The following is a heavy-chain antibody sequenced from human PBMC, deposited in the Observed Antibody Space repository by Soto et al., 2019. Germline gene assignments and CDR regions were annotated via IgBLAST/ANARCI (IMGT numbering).Heavy chain of an antibody. Sequence: QAQLVQSGAEVKKPGASVKVSCRASGYTFNNYGFSWVRRAPGQGLEWMGWISSYNANTNYAQRFQGRVTMTTDMSTSTAYMELRSLTSDDTGVYYCARAVAEAGTFYYGMGVWGQGTTVTVSS. CDR1: GYTFNNYG. CDR3: ARAVAEAGTFYYGMGV. D-gene: IGHD6-19*01. CDR2: ISSYNANT. J-gene: IGHJ6*02. V-gene: IGHV1-18*01.